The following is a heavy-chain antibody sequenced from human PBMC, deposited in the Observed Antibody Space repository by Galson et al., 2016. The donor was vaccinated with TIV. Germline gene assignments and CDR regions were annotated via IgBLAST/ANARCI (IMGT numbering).Heavy chain of an antibody. CDR2: VNHDGVT. CDR3: ARAIVVGTFADSGFYDP. V-gene: IGHV4-34*01. Sequence: ETLSLTCAVYGGSFSDYYWNWIRQPPGKGLEWMGEVNHDGVTHYNPSLKRRITISVDTSRSQFSLQFSPVTAADTAVYYCARAIVVGTFADSGFYDPWGQGTSVIVSS. J-gene: IGHJ5*02. D-gene: IGHD2-15*01. CDR1: GGSFSDYY.